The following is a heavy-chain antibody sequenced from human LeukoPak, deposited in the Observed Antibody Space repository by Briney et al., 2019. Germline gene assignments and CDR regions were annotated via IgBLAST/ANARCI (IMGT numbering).Heavy chain of an antibody. CDR3: ARVMYGGKEGTFDY. V-gene: IGHV5-51*01. Sequence: GESLKISCKGSGYSFTNYWIGWVRQMPGKGLELMGIINPADSDTRKSPAFHGQVTISADKSISTAYLQWSSLKAADSAMYYCARVMYGGKEGTFDYWGQGTLVTVSS. J-gene: IGHJ4*02. CDR1: GYSFTNYW. CDR2: INPADSDT. D-gene: IGHD4-23*01.